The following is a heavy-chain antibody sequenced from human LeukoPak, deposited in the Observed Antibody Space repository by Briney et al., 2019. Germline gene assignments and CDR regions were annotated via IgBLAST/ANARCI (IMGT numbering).Heavy chain of an antibody. Sequence: GASVKVSCKASGYTFTGYYMHWVRQAPGQGLEWMGWINPNSGGTNYAQKFQGRVTMTRDTSISTAYMELSRLRSDDTAVYYCARDNPDNYDILTGSYYYYMDVWGKGTTVTISS. V-gene: IGHV1-2*02. D-gene: IGHD3-9*01. CDR2: INPNSGGT. J-gene: IGHJ6*03. CDR3: ARDNPDNYDILTGSYYYYMDV. CDR1: GYTFTGYY.